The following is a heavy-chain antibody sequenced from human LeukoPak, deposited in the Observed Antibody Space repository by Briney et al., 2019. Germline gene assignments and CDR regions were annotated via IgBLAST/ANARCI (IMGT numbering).Heavy chain of an antibody. CDR1: GFTFSSYW. CDR3: ARDPNVLLWFGEFPDY. CDR2: IASDGSST. Sequence: HTGGSLRLSCAASGFTFSSYWMNWVRQAPGKGLAWVSRIASDGSSTTYADSVKGRFSISRDNAKNTLYLQMNSLRAEDTAVYYCARDPNVLLWFGEFPDYWGQGTLVTVSS. J-gene: IGHJ4*02. D-gene: IGHD3-10*01. V-gene: IGHV3-74*01.